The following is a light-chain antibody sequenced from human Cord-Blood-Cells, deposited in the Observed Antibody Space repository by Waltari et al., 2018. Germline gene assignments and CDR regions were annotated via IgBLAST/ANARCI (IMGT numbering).Light chain of an antibody. V-gene: IGKV1-39*01. CDR3: QQSYSTIFT. Sequence: DIQMTQSPSYLSASLGDRVTIPCRASQSISSYLNWYQQKPGKAPKLLIYAASSLQSGVPSRFSGSGSGTDFTLTISSLQPEDFATYYCQQSYSTIFTFGPGTKVDIK. CDR2: AAS. CDR1: QSISSY. J-gene: IGKJ3*01.